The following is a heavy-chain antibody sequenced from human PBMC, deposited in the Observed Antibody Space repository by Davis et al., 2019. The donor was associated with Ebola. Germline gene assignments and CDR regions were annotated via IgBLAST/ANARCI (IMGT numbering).Heavy chain of an antibody. CDR1: GYTFTSSG. J-gene: IGHJ6*02. D-gene: IGHD2-15*01. V-gene: IGHV1-18*01. Sequence: ASVKVSCKASGYTFTSSGISWVRYAPGQVLESKGWISAYNDNTNYAQKLQGRVTMTTDTSTSTAYMELRSLRSDDTAVYYCARGGGYCSGGSCYPHYYYGMDVWGQGTTVTVSS. CDR3: ARGGGYCSGGSCYPHYYYGMDV. CDR2: ISAYNDNT.